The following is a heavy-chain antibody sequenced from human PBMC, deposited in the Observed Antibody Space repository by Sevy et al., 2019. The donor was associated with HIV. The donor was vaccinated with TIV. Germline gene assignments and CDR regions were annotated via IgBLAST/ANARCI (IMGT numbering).Heavy chain of an antibody. CDR1: GFTFSNAW. D-gene: IGHD3-10*01. CDR3: TTDGRFPGYYYGMDV. CDR2: IKSKTDGGTT. V-gene: IGHV3-15*01. Sequence: GSLRPPCAASGFTFSNAWMSWVRQAPGKGLEWVGRIKSKTDGGTTDYAAPVKGSFTISRDDSKSTRYLQMNSLKTEDTAVYYCTTDGRFPGYYYGMDVWGQGTTVTVSS. J-gene: IGHJ6*02.